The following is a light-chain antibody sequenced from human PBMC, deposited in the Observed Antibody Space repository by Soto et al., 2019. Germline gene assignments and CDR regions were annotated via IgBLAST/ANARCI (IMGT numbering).Light chain of an antibody. J-gene: IGLJ2*01. CDR2: EVS. CDR3: SSYTNSGTLVV. V-gene: IGLV2-14*01. CDR1: SRDVGGYNY. Sequence: QSALTQPASVSGSPGQSITISCTGTSRDVGGYNYVSWYQQHPGKAPKLMIYEVSNRPSGVSNRFSGSKSGNTASLTISGLQAEDEADHYCSSYTNSGTLVVFGGGTQLTVL.